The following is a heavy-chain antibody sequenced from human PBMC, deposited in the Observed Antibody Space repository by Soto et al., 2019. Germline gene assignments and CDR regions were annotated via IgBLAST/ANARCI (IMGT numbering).Heavy chain of an antibody. Sequence: GRSLIPSCEAPCYPFGENPMSPLRHAPGKGLEXVSGIXXSXAXTXYXXXXRGRFTISRDNSKNTLYVQMKSLRAEDSASYYCAKRDTSSASFDYWGEGALLRVSS. J-gene: IGHJ4*02. CDR2: IXXSXAXT. CDR1: CYPFGENP. V-gene: IGHV3-23*01. D-gene: IGHD6-19*01. CDR3: AKRDTSSASFDY.